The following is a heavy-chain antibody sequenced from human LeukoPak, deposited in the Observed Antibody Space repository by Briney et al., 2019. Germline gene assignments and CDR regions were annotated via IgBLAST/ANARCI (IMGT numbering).Heavy chain of an antibody. V-gene: IGHV3-53*01. CDR3: ARVLRDILTGYYFDD. D-gene: IGHD3-9*01. CDR1: GFTVSSNY. J-gene: IGHJ4*02. CDR2: IYSGGST. Sequence: GGSLRLSCAASGFTVSSNYMSWVRQAPGKGLEWVSVIYSGGSTYYADSVKGRFTISRDNSKNTLYLQMKSLRAEDTAGYYCARVLRDILTGYYFDDWGQGTLVTVSS.